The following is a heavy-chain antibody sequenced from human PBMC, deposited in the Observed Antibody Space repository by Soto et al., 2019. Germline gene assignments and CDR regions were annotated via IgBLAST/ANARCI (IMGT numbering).Heavy chain of an antibody. J-gene: IGHJ4*02. D-gene: IGHD4-17*01. CDR2: INHSGST. CDR3: ARDFPRSATVTHLFDY. V-gene: IGHV4-34*01. Sequence: PSETLSLTCAVYGGSFSGYYWSWIRQPPGKGLEWIGEINHSGSTNYNPSLKSRVTISVDTSKNQFSLNLSSVTAADTAVYYCARDFPRSATVTHLFDYWGQGTLVTVSS. CDR1: GGSFSGYY.